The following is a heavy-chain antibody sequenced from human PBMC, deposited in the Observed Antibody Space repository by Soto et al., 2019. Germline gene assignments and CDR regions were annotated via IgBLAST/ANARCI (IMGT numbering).Heavy chain of an antibody. CDR3: ARGLGYCSSTSCRRPYGMDV. CDR2: INAGNGNT. CDR1: GYTFTSYA. Sequence: GASVKVSCKASGYTFTSYAMHWVRQAPGQRLEWMGWINAGNGNTKYSQKFQGRVTITRDTSASTAYMELSSLRSEDTAVYYCARGLGYCSSTSCRRPYGMDVWGQGTTVTVS. D-gene: IGHD2-2*01. J-gene: IGHJ6*02. V-gene: IGHV1-3*01.